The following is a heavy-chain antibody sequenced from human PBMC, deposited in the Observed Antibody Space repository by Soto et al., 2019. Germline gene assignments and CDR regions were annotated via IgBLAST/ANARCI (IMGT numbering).Heavy chain of an antibody. J-gene: IGHJ4*02. D-gene: IGHD6-13*01. V-gene: IGHV3-23*01. CDR1: EFTFSSYA. Sequence: PGGSLRLSCAASEFTFSSYAMSWVRQAPGKGLEWVSAISGSGGSTYYADSVKGRFTISRDNSKNTLYLQMNSLRAEDTAVYYCAKATGYSSSLSGQFFDYWGQGTLVTVSS. CDR2: ISGSGGST. CDR3: AKATGYSSSLSGQFFDY.